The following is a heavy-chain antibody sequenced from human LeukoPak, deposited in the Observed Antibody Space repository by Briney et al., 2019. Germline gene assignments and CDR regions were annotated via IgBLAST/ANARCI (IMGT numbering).Heavy chain of an antibody. Sequence: ASVKVSCKVSGYTLTELSMHWVRQAPGKGLEWMGGFDPEGGETIYAQKFQGRVTMTEDTSTDTAYMELSSLRSEDTAVYYCATSGWRITMVRGVIGNWFDPWGQGTLVTVSS. CDR1: GYTLTELS. V-gene: IGHV1-24*01. J-gene: IGHJ5*02. D-gene: IGHD3-10*01. CDR2: FDPEGGET. CDR3: ATSGWRITMVRGVIGNWFDP.